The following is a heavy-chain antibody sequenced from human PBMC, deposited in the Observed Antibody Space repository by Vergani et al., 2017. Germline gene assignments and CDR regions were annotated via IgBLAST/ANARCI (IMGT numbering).Heavy chain of an antibody. CDR1: GFTFSSYS. CDR3: ARDSEGPNTYYFDY. V-gene: IGHV3-21*01. J-gene: IGHJ4*02. Sequence: EVQLVESGGGLVKPGGSLRLSCAASGFTFSSYSMNWVRQAPGKGLEWVSSISSSSSYIYYADSVKGRFTISRDNARNSLYLQMNSLRAEDTAVYYCARDSEGPNTYYFDYWCQGTLVTVSS. D-gene: IGHD1-26*01. CDR2: ISSSSSYI.